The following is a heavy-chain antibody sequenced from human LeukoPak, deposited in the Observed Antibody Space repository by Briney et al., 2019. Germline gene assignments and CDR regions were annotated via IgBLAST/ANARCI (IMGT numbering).Heavy chain of an antibody. J-gene: IGHJ4*02. CDR2: IGAYNGNT. CDR3: ARGMYSGSYYVTLFDY. D-gene: IGHD1-26*01. V-gene: IGHV1-18*01. Sequence: GASVKVSCKASGYACTSYGISWGRQAPGQGLEWVGWIGAYNGNTNYAQKLQGRVTMPTDTSTSTAYMELRSLRSDDTAVYYCARGMYSGSYYVTLFDYWGQGTLVTVSS. CDR1: GYACTSYG.